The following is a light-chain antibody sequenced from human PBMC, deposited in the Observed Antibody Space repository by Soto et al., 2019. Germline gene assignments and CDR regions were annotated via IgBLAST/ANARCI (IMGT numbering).Light chain of an antibody. J-gene: IGKJ3*01. CDR3: QQYGSSPVS. CDR2: GAS. CDR1: QSVSNSY. Sequence: EIVLTQSPGTLSLSPGERATLSCRARQSVSNSYLAWYQQKPGQAPRFLMYGASSRATGTPDRFSGSGSGTDFTLTISRLEPEDYAVYYCQQYGSSPVSFGPGTKVDIK. V-gene: IGKV3-20*01.